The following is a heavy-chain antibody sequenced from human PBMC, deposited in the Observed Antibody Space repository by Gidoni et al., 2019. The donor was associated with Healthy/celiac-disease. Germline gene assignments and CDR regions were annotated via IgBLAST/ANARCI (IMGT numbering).Heavy chain of an antibody. J-gene: IGHJ4*02. CDR2: IYYSGST. CDR3: AREIGDYDSSAFDY. Sequence: QVQLQESGPGLVKPSATLSLTCTVSGGSISSYYWSWIRQPPGKGLEWIGYIYYSGSTNYNPSLKSRVTISVDTSKNQFSLKLSSVTAADTAVYYCAREIGDYDSSAFDYWGQGTLVTVSS. CDR1: GGSISSYY. V-gene: IGHV4-59*01. D-gene: IGHD3-22*01.